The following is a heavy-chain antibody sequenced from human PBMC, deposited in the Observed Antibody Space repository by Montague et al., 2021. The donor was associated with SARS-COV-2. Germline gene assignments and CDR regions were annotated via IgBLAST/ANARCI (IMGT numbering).Heavy chain of an antibody. CDR3: ARTSASSDY. V-gene: IGHV6-1*01. D-gene: IGHD1-26*01. Sequence: NDYAVSVKSLININPDTSKNQISLQLNSVTPEDTAVYYCARTSASSDYWGQGTLVTVSS. J-gene: IGHJ4*02. CDR2: N.